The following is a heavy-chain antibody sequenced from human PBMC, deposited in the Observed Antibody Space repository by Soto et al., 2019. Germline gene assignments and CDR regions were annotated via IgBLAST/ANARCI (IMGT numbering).Heavy chain of an antibody. Sequence: QVQLVQSGAEVRKPGSSVKVSCKASGGTVSNSAISWLRQAPGQGLEWMGGIIPISGPAVYARKFRGRVTITADESTSTAYMELSAVGSEDTAVYYCGRGSSWTKVEYWGQGTLVTVSS. CDR2: IIPISGPA. J-gene: IGHJ4*02. D-gene: IGHD2-15*01. V-gene: IGHV1-69*01. CDR3: GRGSSWTKVEY. CDR1: GGTVSNSA.